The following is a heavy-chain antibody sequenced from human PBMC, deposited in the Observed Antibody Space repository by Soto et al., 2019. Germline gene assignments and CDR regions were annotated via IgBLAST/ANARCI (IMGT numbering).Heavy chain of an antibody. D-gene: IGHD2-15*01. V-gene: IGHV1-46*03. Sequence: QVQLVQSGAEVKKPGSSVKVSCKASGYTCTSYYMHWVLQAPGQGLEWMGIINPSGGSTSYAQKYQGSVTLSGDSSTTLGYLEMSSLRSHDAAVYYCDRCVLVVASHPQHGYYSYYLDVWCRGTTVTVSS. J-gene: IGHJ6*03. CDR3: DRCVLVVASHPQHGYYSYYLDV. CDR2: INPSGGST. CDR1: GYTCTSYY.